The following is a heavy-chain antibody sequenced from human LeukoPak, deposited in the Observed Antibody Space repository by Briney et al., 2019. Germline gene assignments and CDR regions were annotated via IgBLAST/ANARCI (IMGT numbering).Heavy chain of an antibody. Sequence: SETLSLTCTVSGGSISSSSYYWGWIRQPPGKGLEWIGSIYYSGSTYYNPSLKSRVTISVDTSKKQFSLKLSSVTAADTAVYYCARRGYGSSSGDDYWGQGTLVTVSS. J-gene: IGHJ4*02. CDR3: ARRGYGSSSGDDY. D-gene: IGHD6-6*01. CDR2: IYYSGST. CDR1: GGSISSSSYY. V-gene: IGHV4-39*01.